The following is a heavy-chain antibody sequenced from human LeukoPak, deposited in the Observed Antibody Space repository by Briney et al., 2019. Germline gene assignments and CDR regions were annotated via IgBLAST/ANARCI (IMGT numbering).Heavy chain of an antibody. V-gene: IGHV3-7*01. CDR2: IKQDGSEK. D-gene: IGHD2-21*01. J-gene: IGHJ4*02. CDR3: AKEPLYYY. Sequence: GGSLRLSCAASGFTFSGYWMSWVRQAPGKGLEWVANIKQDGSEKYYVDSVKGRFTISRDNAKNSLYLQMNSLRAEDAAVYYCAKEPLYYYWGQGTLVTVSS. CDR1: GFTFSGYW.